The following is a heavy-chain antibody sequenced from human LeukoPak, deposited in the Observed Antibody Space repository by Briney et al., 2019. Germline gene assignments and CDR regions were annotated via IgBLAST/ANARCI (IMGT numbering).Heavy chain of an antibody. V-gene: IGHV3-21*06. Sequence: PGASLRRSCTASGFTFSDYDMNWVSLAPRKALEWVSSFSGRSSHMYYTDSAKGRFTISRDNAKNSLYLQMNSLRAEDMAVYYCARAFPPLRTSAAGDFWGQGTLVTVSS. CDR2: FSGRSSHM. CDR3: ARAFPPLRTSAAGDF. J-gene: IGHJ4*02. CDR1: GFTFSDYD. D-gene: IGHD6-25*01.